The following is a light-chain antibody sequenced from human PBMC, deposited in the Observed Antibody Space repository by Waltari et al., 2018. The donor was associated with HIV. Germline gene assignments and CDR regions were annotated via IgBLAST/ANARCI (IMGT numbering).Light chain of an antibody. CDR1: SSDVGGYNY. J-gene: IGLJ2*01. CDR2: DVS. V-gene: IGLV2-11*01. CDR3: CSYAGSYTLV. Sequence: QSALTQPRSVSGSPGQSVTISCTGTSSDVGGYNYVSWYQQHPRQAPKLMIYDVSKRPSVVPDRSSGSKSGNTASLTISGLQAEDEADYDCCSYAGSYTLVFGGGTKLTVL.